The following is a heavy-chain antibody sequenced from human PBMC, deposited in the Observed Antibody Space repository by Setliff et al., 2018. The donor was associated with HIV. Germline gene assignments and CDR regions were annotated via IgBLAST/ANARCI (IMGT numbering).Heavy chain of an antibody. CDR2: IYYSGST. J-gene: IGHJ4*02. CDR3: ARESTTLNPPTPFDC. CDR1: AGSIRSSTYY. V-gene: IGHV4-39*02. D-gene: IGHD1-1*01. Sequence: PSETLSLTCTVSAGSIRSSTYYWAWSRQPPGKGLEWIGTIYYSGSTYYNPSLKSRVTISVDTSKNQFSLKLNSVTAADTAVYYCARESTTLNPPTPFDCWGQGTLVTVSS.